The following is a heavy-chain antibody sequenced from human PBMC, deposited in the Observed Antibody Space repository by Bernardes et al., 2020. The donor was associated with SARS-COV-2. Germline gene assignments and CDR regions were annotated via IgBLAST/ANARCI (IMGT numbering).Heavy chain of an antibody. CDR3: AKYAGPTDL. Sequence: RGSLRLSCAASGFTFSAYGMSWVRQAPGKGLERVSGITSGGDYTSYADSVKGRFTVSRDNSKNTLYLQMNSLRAEDTAVYFCAKYAGPTDLWGQGTLVTVSS. CDR2: ITSGGDYT. V-gene: IGHV3-23*01. CDR1: GFTFSAYG. J-gene: IGHJ5*02.